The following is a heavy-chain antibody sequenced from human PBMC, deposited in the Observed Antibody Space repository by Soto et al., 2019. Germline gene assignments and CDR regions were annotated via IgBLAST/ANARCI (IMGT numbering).Heavy chain of an antibody. V-gene: IGHV1-69*13. CDR2: IIPIFGTA. J-gene: IGHJ5*02. Sequence: ASVKVSCKASGGTFSSYAISWVRQAPGQGLEWMGGIIPIFGTANYAQKFQGRVTITADESTSTAYMELSSLRSEDTAVYYCARGCTNGVCYRSYNWFDPWGQGXLVTVYS. D-gene: IGHD2-8*01. CDR1: GGTFSSYA. CDR3: ARGCTNGVCYRSYNWFDP.